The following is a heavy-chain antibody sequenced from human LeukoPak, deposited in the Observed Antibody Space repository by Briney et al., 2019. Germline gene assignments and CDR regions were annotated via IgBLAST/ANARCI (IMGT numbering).Heavy chain of an antibody. V-gene: IGHV4-39*01. J-gene: IGHJ4*02. D-gene: IGHD5-12*01. CDR2: IYYSGST. CDR1: GGSISSSSYY. Sequence: SETLSLTCTVSGGSISSSSYYWGWIRQPPGKGLEWIGSIYYSGSTYYNPSLKSRVTISVDTSKNQFSLKLSSVTVADTAVYYCARKDPGYSGYSDFDYWGQGTLVTVSS. CDR3: ARKDPGYSGYSDFDY.